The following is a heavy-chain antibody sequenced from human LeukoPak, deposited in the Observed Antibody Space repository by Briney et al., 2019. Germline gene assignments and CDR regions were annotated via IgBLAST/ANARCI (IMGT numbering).Heavy chain of an antibody. V-gene: IGHV4-34*01. Sequence: SETLSLTCAVYGGSFSGYYWSWIRQPPGKGLEWSGEINHSGSTNYNPPLKSRVTISVDTSKNQFSLKLSSVTAADTAVYYCARAGYGECSRRHWFDPWGQGTLVTVSS. D-gene: IGHD4-17*01. J-gene: IGHJ5*02. CDR1: GGSFSGYY. CDR2: INHSGST. CDR3: ARAGYGECSRRHWFDP.